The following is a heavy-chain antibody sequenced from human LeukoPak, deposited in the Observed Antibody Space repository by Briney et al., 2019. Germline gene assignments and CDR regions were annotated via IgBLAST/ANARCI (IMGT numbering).Heavy chain of an antibody. D-gene: IGHD6-6*01. V-gene: IGHV3-21*01. J-gene: IGHJ5*02. Sequence: GGSLRLSRAASGFTFSSYNMNWVRQAPGKGLEWVSSISSISSYIYYADSVKGRFTISRDNAKNSLYLQMNSLRAEDTAVYYCARGSSNVAARNNWFDPWGQGTLVTVSS. CDR1: GFTFSSYN. CDR2: ISSISSYI. CDR3: ARGSSNVAARNNWFDP.